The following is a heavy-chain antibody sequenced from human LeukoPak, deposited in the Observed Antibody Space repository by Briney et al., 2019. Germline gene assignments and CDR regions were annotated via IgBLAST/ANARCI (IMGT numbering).Heavy chain of an antibody. CDR3: ARGYFDWLLDY. Sequence: SETLSLTCTVSGGSISSYYWSWIRQPSGKGLEWIGYIYYSGSTNYNPSLKSRVTISVDTSKNQFSLKLSSVTAADTAVYYCARGYFDWLLDYWGQGTLVTVSS. D-gene: IGHD3-9*01. CDR2: IYYSGST. CDR1: GGSISSYY. J-gene: IGHJ4*02. V-gene: IGHV4-59*01.